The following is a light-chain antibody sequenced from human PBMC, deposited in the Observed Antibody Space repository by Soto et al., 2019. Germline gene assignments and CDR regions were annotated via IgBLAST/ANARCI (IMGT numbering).Light chain of an antibody. V-gene: IGKV2-28*01. Sequence: DIVMTQSPLSLPVTPGEPASISCRSSQSLLHSNGYNYLAWYLQKPGQSAQILIYWGSNRASGVSDRFSGSGSGTEFTLNISRVEAEDFGVYHCMQGLHTPRTFGQATKLDIK. CDR3: MQGLHTPRT. J-gene: IGKJ2*01. CDR1: QSLLHSNGYNY. CDR2: WGS.